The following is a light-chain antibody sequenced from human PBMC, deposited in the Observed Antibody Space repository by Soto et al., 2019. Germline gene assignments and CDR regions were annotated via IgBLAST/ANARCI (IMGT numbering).Light chain of an antibody. J-gene: IGKJ5*01. CDR2: DAS. CDR1: QSVSSN. V-gene: IGKV3-11*01. Sequence: EIVLTQSPATLSLSPGERATLSCRASQSVSSNLAWYQQKSGQTPRLLIYDASNRATGIPARFSGSGSVTGFTLTISSLEHEDFAVSFCQQSGNGITFGQGTRLEIK. CDR3: QQSGNGIT.